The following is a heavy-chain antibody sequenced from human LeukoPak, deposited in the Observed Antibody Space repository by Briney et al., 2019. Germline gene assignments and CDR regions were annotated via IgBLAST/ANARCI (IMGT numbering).Heavy chain of an antibody. V-gene: IGHV4-4*02. D-gene: IGHD3-10*01. CDR3: ARVGALWFGELIDY. CDR2: IYYSGST. Sequence: SGTLSLTCAVSGGSISSSNWWSWVRQPPGKGLEWIGSIYYSGSTYYNPSLKGRVTISVDTSKNQFSLKLSSVTAADTAVYYCARVGALWFGELIDYWGQGTLVTVSS. CDR1: GGSISSSNW. J-gene: IGHJ4*02.